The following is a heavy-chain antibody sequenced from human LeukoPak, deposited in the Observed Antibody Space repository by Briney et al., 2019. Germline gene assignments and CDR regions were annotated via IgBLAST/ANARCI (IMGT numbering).Heavy chain of an antibody. Sequence: KPSETLSLTCSVPWVSMSSHYGSWLRQPPGRGREGSGYMYDSERTKDNPSLKSRIPLSADTSQNHFSLRLSSVPAADTPVYYRATIQRGHIYGYFDFWGQGILVTVSS. CDR1: WVSMSSHY. CDR3: ATIQRGHIYGYFDF. V-gene: IGHV4-59*11. J-gene: IGHJ4*02. CDR2: MYDSERT. D-gene: IGHD5-18*01.